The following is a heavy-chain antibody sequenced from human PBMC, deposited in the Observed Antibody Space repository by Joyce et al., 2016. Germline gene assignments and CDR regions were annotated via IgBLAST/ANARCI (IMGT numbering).Heavy chain of an antibody. V-gene: IGHV3-7*03. CDR1: GFSFLYFW. CDR2: INEDGSEK. CDR3: TRGSGTGWFDP. D-gene: IGHD6-13*01. Sequence: EVYLVEYGGGLVQPGGSLRLSGAASGFSFLYFWMDWVRQAPGKGLEWVAQINEDGSEKNYMDSLRGRFTISRDNAKNSVDLQINSLRVEDTAVYYCTRGSGTGWFDPWGQGTLVTVSS. J-gene: IGHJ5*02.